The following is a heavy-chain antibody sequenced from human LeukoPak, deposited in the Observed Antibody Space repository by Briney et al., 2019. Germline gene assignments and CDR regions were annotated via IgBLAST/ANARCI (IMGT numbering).Heavy chain of an antibody. V-gene: IGHV3-30*18. Sequence: GGSLRLSCAASGFTFSSYGMHWVRQAPGKGLEWVAVISYDGSNKYYADSVKGRFTISRDNSKNTLYLQMNSLRAEDTAVYYCAKDPSPDFWSGYYDYWGQGTLVTVFS. D-gene: IGHD3-3*01. CDR3: AKDPSPDFWSGYYDY. J-gene: IGHJ4*02. CDR2: ISYDGSNK. CDR1: GFTFSSYG.